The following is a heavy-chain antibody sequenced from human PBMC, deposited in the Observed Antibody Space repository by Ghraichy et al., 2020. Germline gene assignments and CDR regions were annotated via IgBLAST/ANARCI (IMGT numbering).Heavy chain of an antibody. Sequence: GGSLRLSCAASGFTFSNYWMNWVRQAPGKGLEWVANINQDGSEKYYVDSVKGRFTISRDNAKNSLYLQMNSLRAEDTAVYYCARVGSDPGPDGPWVGTDYWGQGTLVAVSS. J-gene: IGHJ4*02. V-gene: IGHV3-7*01. CDR3: ARVGSDPGPDGPWVGTDY. CDR1: GFTFSNYW. D-gene: IGHD1-26*01. CDR2: INQDGSEK.